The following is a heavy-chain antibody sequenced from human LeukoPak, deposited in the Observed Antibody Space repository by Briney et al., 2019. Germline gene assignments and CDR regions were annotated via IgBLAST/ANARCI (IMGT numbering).Heavy chain of an antibody. CDR2: IKQDGSEK. J-gene: IGHJ4*02. V-gene: IGHV3-7*01. D-gene: IGHD3-22*01. Sequence: GGSLRLSCAASGFTFSSYWMSWVRQAPGKGLEWVANIKQDGSEKYYVDSVKGRFTISRDNAKNSLYLQMNSLRAEDTAVYYCARVAKGGYYYDSSGYPPDYWGQGTLVTVSS. CDR1: GFTFSSYW. CDR3: ARVAKGGYYYDSSGYPPDY.